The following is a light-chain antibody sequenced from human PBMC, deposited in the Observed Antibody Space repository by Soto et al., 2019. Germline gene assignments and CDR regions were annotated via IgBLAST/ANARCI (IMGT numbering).Light chain of an antibody. V-gene: IGKV3-11*01. CDR2: DAS. J-gene: IGKJ3*01. CDR1: QSVSSY. CDR3: QQRSNWTLVT. Sequence: EIVLTQSPATLSLSPGERATLSCRASQSVSSYLAWYQQKPGQAPRLLIYDASNRATGIPARFGGSGSGTDFNLPIRSLAAEDFAVYYCQQRSNWTLVTFGPRTTVAIK.